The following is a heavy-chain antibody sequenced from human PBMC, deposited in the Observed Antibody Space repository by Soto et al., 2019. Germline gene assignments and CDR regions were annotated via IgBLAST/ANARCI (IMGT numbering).Heavy chain of an antibody. V-gene: IGHV3-30*18. CDR1: GFTFSSYG. CDR3: AKDTGPSPPLRYFDWLPDYYYYGMDV. J-gene: IGHJ6*02. CDR2: ISYDGSNK. Sequence: QVQLVESGGGGVQPGRSLRLSCAASGFTFSSYGMHWVRQAPGKGLEWVAVISYDGSNKYYADSVKGRFTISRENSKNTLYLQMNSLRAEDTAVYYCAKDTGPSPPLRYFDWLPDYYYYGMDVWGQGTTVTVSS. D-gene: IGHD3-9*01.